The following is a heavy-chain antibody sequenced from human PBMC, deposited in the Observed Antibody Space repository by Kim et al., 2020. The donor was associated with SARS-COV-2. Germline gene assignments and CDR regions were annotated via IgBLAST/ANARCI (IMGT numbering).Heavy chain of an antibody. Sequence: DSVKGRFTISRDNAKNSLYVQMNSLKVEDAALYYCAKAAFRYSGANDVFDVWGQGTMVTVSS. V-gene: IGHV3-9*01. D-gene: IGHD3-9*01. J-gene: IGHJ3*01. CDR3: AKAAFRYSGANDVFDV.